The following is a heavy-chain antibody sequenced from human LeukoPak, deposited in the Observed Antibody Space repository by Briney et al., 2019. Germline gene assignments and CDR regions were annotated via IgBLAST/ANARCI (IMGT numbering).Heavy chain of an antibody. CDR2: ISSSSSYI. V-gene: IGHV3-21*01. CDR1: GFTFSSYS. CDR3: ARGDDYGGNMGDY. Sequence: GGSLRLSCAASGFTFSSYSMNWVRQAPGKGLEWVSSISSSSSYIYYADSVKGRFTISRDNAKNSLYPQMNSLRAEDTAVYYCARGDDYGGNMGDYWGQGTLVTVSS. J-gene: IGHJ4*02. D-gene: IGHD4-23*01.